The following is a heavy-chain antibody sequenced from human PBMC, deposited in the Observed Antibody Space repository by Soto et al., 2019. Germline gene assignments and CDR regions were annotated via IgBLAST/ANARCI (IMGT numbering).Heavy chain of an antibody. CDR1: GYTFTSYA. Sequence: QVQLVQSGAEVKKPGASVKVSCKASGYTFTSYAMHWVRQAPGQRLEWMGWINAGNGNTKYSQKFQGRVTITRDTSASTAYMELSSLRSEDTAVYYCATRGGGIAAAIHAFDIWGQGTMVTVSS. J-gene: IGHJ3*02. D-gene: IGHD6-13*01. CDR2: INAGNGNT. CDR3: ATRGGGIAAAIHAFDI. V-gene: IGHV1-3*01.